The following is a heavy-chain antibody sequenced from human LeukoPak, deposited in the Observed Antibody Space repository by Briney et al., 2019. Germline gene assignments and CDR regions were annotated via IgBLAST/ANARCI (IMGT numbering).Heavy chain of an antibody. V-gene: IGHV4-59*06. J-gene: IGHJ4*02. Sequence: SETLSLTCTVSGGSISSYYWSWIRQPPGKGLEGIGYIYYSGSTYYNPSLKSRVTISVDTSKNQLSLKLSSVTAADTAVYYCARVSSNRYSYGRFDYWGQGTLVTVSS. CDR3: ARVSSNRYSYGRFDY. CDR1: GGSISSYY. CDR2: IYYSGST. D-gene: IGHD5-18*01.